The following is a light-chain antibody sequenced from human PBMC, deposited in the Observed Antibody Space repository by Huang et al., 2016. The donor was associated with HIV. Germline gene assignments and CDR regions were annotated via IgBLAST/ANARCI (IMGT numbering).Light chain of an antibody. V-gene: IGKV3-11*01. Sequence: ETVLTQYPDTLSLSPGERAILFCRASQSVVNLAWYQQKVGQAPRLLIYDASNRAAGIPARFSGSGSGTDFTLTVNILEPEDSAVYYCQQRSAWPPITFGQGTRLEIK. J-gene: IGKJ5*01. CDR1: QSVVN. CDR3: QQRSAWPPIT. CDR2: DAS.